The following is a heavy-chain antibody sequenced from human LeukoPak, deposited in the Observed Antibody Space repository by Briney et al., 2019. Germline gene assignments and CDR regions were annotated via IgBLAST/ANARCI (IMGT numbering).Heavy chain of an antibody. CDR3: AKDCSSTSCPTSDY. J-gene: IGHJ4*02. CDR1: GFTFSNYA. D-gene: IGHD2-2*01. V-gene: IGHV3-23*01. CDR2: ISGSGGST. Sequence: GWSLTLSCAASGFTFSNYAMSWVRQAPGKGLEWVSSISGSGGSTLYADSVKGRFTISRDNSKNTLYLQMNSLRAEDTAVYYCAKDCSSTSCPTSDYWGQGTLVTVSS.